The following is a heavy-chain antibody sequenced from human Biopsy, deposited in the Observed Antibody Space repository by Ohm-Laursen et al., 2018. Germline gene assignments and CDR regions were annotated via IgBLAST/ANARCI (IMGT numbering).Heavy chain of an antibody. CDR1: GYSFTKYY. CDR3: ARDETGSSVFGPYYYGMDV. CDR2: INPTGGTT. J-gene: IGHJ6*02. Sequence: GSSVKVSCKASGYSFTKYYINWVRHAPGQGLEWMGIINPTGGTTSYAEKFQGRVTLTRDTSTGTVYLELNSLIYEDTALYYCARDETGSSVFGPYYYGMDVWGQGTTVTVSS. V-gene: IGHV1-46*01. D-gene: IGHD3-9*01.